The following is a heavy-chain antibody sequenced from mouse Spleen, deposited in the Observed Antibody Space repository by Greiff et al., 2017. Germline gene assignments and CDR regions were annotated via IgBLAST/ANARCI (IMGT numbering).Heavy chain of an antibody. CDR1: GYTFTSYG. D-gene: IGHD2-3*01. Sequence: QVQLQQSGAELARPGASVKLSCKASGYTFTSYGISWVKQRTGQGLEWIGEIYPRSGNTYYNEKFKGKATLTADKSSSTAYMELRSLTSEDSAVYFCARDGDGYYWFAYWGQGTLVTVSA. J-gene: IGHJ3*01. CDR2: IYPRSGNT. CDR3: ARDGDGYYWFAY. V-gene: IGHV1-81*01.